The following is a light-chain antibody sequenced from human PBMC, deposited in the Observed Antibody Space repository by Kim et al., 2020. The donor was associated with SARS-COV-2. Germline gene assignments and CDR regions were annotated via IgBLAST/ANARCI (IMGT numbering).Light chain of an antibody. V-gene: IGLV10-54*01. CDR1: TNNVGNEG. J-gene: IGLJ3*02. Sequence: QAGLTQPPSVSKDLRQTATLTCTGNTNNVGNEGAAWLQQHQGHPPKLLSYRNNNRPSGILGRLSTSRSGNTASLTITGLQPEDEADYYCSAWDSSLSAWVFGGGTKLTVL. CDR2: RNN. CDR3: SAWDSSLSAWV.